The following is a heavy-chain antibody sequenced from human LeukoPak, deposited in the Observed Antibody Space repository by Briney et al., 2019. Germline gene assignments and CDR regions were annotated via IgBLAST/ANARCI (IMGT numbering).Heavy chain of an antibody. J-gene: IGHJ1*01. CDR1: GYTFTRYG. CDR2: ISAYNGNT. CDR3: ATEDQPTYSILGNFHH. D-gene: IGHD3-3*02. V-gene: IGHV1-18*01. Sequence: GASVKVSCKASGYTFTRYGVTWVRQAPGQGLEWMGWISAYNGNTNYAQMLQGRVIMTTDTSTTTAFVELRSLRSDDTAVYYCATEDQPTYSILGNFHHWGQGTLVTVSS.